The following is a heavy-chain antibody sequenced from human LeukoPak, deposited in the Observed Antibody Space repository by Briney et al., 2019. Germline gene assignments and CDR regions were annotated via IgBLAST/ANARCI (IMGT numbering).Heavy chain of an antibody. V-gene: IGHV3-23*01. J-gene: IGHJ1*01. CDR3: AQDRDATVFHPHFHY. CDR2: ISGSGGST. CDR1: GFPFSSYA. Sequence: GGSLRLSCAASGFPFSSYAMSWVRQAPGKGLEWVSAISGSGGSTYYADSVKGRFTISRDNSKSTLYLQMNSLRVEDTAVYYCAQDRDATVFHPHFHYWGQGTLVTVSS. D-gene: IGHD4-17*01.